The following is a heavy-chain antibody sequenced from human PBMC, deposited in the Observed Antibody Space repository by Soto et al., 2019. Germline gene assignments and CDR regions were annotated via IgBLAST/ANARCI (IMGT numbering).Heavy chain of an antibody. CDR2: IKEDGSEK. Sequence: EVQLVESGGGLVQPGESLRLSCAASGFTFSTSWMSWVRQATGKGLEWVANIKEDGSEKDYVDPVKGRFTITRDNAKNSLYLQMSNRRAEDTAVYFCTRKRFGMDVWGQGTTVTVSS. V-gene: IGHV3-7*03. CDR3: TRKRFGMDV. CDR1: GFTFSTSW. J-gene: IGHJ6*02.